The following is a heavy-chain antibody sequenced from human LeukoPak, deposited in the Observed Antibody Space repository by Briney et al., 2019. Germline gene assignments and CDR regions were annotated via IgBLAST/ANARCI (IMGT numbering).Heavy chain of an antibody. Sequence: GGSLRLSCAASGFTFSSYGMHWVRQAPGKGLEWVAVISYDGSNKYSADSVKGRFTISRDNSKNTLYLQMNSLRAEDTAVYYCAKPARTDAFDIWGQGTMVTVSS. V-gene: IGHV3-30*18. CDR3: AKPARTDAFDI. D-gene: IGHD1-14*01. CDR2: ISYDGSNK. J-gene: IGHJ3*02. CDR1: GFTFSSYG.